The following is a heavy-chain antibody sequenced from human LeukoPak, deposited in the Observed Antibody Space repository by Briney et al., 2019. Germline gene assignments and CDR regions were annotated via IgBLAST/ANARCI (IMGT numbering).Heavy chain of an antibody. D-gene: IGHD6-19*01. CDR3: AKRSVAGNKDFDY. CDR2: ITGTSGST. CDR1: GFTFSSYA. V-gene: IGHV3-23*01. Sequence: GGSLRLSCAASGFTFSSYAMSWVRQAPGKGLEWVSTITGTSGSTYYADSVKGRFTISRDNSKNTLYLQMNSLRAEDTAVYYCAKRSVAGNKDFDYWGQGTLVTVSS. J-gene: IGHJ4*02.